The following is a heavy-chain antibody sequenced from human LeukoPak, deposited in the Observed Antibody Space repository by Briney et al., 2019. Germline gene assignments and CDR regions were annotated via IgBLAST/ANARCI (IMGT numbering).Heavy chain of an antibody. D-gene: IGHD6-6*01. CDR1: GYTFSNYY. Sequence: ASVKVSCKASGYTFSNYYIHWVRQAPGQGLEWMGLVNPSAGSTTYAHKFQGRVSMTRDLSTSTVYMELSSLRSDDTAVYYCATLGGPARAWGDAVDMWGQGTMVTVSS. CDR2: VNPSAGST. V-gene: IGHV1-46*01. J-gene: IGHJ3*02. CDR3: ATLGGPARAWGDAVDM.